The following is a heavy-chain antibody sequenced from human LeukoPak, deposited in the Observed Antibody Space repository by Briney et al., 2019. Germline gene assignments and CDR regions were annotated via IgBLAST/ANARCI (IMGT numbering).Heavy chain of an antibody. D-gene: IGHD6-19*01. J-gene: IGHJ4*02. CDR1: GFTFSKYW. CDR2: INTDGTVT. Sequence: GGSLRLSCAASGFTFSKYWMLWVRQAPGKGLESVSRINTDGTVTTYADSVKGRFTVSRDNADDTMLLQMNSVRDEDTAVYYCATKQWLAPPPDSWGQGTPVTVSS. V-gene: IGHV3-74*01. CDR3: ATKQWLAPPPDS.